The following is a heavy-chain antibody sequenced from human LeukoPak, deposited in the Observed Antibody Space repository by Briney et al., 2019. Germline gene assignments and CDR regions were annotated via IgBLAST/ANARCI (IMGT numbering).Heavy chain of an antibody. CDR3: ARDPKYYDYVWGSYRYGAFDI. J-gene: IGHJ3*02. CDR2: IYYSGST. CDR1: GGSISSYY. D-gene: IGHD3-16*02. V-gene: IGHV4-59*01. Sequence: PSETLSLTCTVSGGSISSYYWSWIRQPPGKGLEWIGYIYYSGSTNYNPSLKSRVTISVDTSKNQFSLKLSSVTAADTAVYYCARDPKYYDYVWGSYRYGAFDIWGQGTMVTVSS.